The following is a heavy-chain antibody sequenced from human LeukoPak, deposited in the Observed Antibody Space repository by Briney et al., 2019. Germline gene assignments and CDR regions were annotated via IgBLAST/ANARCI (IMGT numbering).Heavy chain of an antibody. CDR2: IVGDSSKT. V-gene: IGHV3-23*01. Sequence: GGSLRLSCSISGLNFHDYAMTWVRQAPGKGLEWVSTIVGDSSKTYYADSVKGRFTISRDNSNYMLFLHMNNLRAEDTAIYYCAKQPYNYYYLDVWGKGTTVTVSS. J-gene: IGHJ6*03. CDR1: GLNFHDYA. CDR3: AKQPYNYYYLDV. D-gene: IGHD2-21*01.